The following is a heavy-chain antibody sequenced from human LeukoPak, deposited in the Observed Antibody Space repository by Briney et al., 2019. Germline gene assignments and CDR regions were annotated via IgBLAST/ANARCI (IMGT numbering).Heavy chain of an antibody. CDR1: GYTFTSYG. CDR2: IIPILGIA. J-gene: IGHJ4*02. CDR3: ASEMATNRN. V-gene: IGHV1-69*04. Sequence: SVKVSCKASGYTFTSYGISWVRQAPGQGLEWMGRIIPILGIANYAQKFQGRVTITADKSTSTAYMELSSLRSEDTAVYYCASEMATNRNWGQGTLVTVSS. D-gene: IGHD5-24*01.